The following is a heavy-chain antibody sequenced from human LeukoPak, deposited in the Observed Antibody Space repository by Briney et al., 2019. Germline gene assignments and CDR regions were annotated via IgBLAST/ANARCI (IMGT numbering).Heavy chain of an antibody. CDR2: INHSGST. CDR3: ARYTGYSSGWYFDY. D-gene: IGHD6-19*01. CDR1: GGSFSGYY. J-gene: IGHJ4*02. V-gene: IGHV4-34*01. Sequence: SETLSLTCAVYGGSFSGYYWSWIRQPPGKGLEWIGEINHSGSTNYNPSLKSRVTISVDTSKNQFSLKLSSVTAADTAVYYCARYTGYSSGWYFDYWGQGTLVTVSS.